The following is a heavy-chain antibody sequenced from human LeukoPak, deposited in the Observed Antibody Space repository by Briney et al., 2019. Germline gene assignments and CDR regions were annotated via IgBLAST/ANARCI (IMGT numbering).Heavy chain of an antibody. V-gene: IGHV3-53*01. J-gene: IGHJ4*02. D-gene: IGHD6-13*01. CDR2: IYSGGNT. CDR3: AKDILAAGLFFDY. CDR1: ALTVSNNY. Sequence: GGSLRLSCAASALTVSNNYMSWVRQSPGKGLEWVSIIYSGGNTFYADSVKGRFTISRDNAKNSLYLQMNSLRADDTAVYYCAKDILAAGLFFDYWGQGILVTVSS.